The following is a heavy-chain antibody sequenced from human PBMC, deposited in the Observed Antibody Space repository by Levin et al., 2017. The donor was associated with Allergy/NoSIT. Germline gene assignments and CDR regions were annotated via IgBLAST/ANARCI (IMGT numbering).Heavy chain of an antibody. J-gene: IGHJ6*02. V-gene: IGHV4-4*02. CDR1: GGSISSSNW. D-gene: IGHD5-12*01. CDR3: ARDCTPRGYSDHGQGGEYYYYGMDV. CDR2: IYHSGST. Sequence: SETLSLTCAVSGGSISSSNWWSWVRQPPGKGLEWIGEIYHSGSTNYNPSLKSRVTISVDKSKNQFSLKLSSVTAADTAVYYCARDCTPRGYSDHGQGGEYYYYGMDVWGQGTTVTVSS.